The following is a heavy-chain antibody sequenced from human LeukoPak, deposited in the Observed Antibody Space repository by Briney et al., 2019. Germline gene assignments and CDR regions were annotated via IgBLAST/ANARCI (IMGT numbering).Heavy chain of an antibody. CDR1: GFTFSSYA. CDR3: AKMVRRRGSVDY. J-gene: IGHJ4*02. V-gene: IGHV3-23*01. D-gene: IGHD3-10*01. Sequence: GSLRLSCAASGFTFSSYAMSWVRQAPGKGLEWVSAISGSGGSTYYADSVKGRFTISRDNSKNTLYLQMNSLRAEDTAVYYCAKMVRRRGSVDYWGQGTLVTVSS. CDR2: ISGSGGST.